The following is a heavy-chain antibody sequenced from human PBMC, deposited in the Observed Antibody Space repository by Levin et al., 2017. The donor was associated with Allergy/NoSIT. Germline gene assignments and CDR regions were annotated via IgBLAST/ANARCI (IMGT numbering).Heavy chain of an antibody. V-gene: IGHV3-21*01. CDR1: GFSFSTYS. CDR2: ISSTSSYI. J-gene: IGHJ5*02. CDR3: ARDLYSSSWYLFDP. Sequence: ESLKISCAASGFSFSTYSMNWVRQAPGKGLEWVSSISSTSSYIYYADSVKGRFTISRDNAKNSLYLQMHSLRAEDTAMYYCARDLYSSSWYLFDPWGQGTLVTVSS. D-gene: IGHD6-13*01.